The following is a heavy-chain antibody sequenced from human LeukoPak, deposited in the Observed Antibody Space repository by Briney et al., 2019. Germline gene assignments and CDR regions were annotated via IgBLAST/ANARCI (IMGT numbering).Heavy chain of an antibody. J-gene: IGHJ5*02. CDR2: IKQDGSEK. D-gene: IGHD2-15*01. CDR1: GFTFSSYW. CDR3: ARERGLVVVAAAFDP. V-gene: IGHV3-7*01. Sequence: GGSLRLSCAASGFTFSSYWMSWVRQAPGKGLEWVANIKQDGSEKYYVDSVKGRFTISRDNAKNSLYLQMNSLRAEGTAVYYCARERGLVVVAAAFDPWGQGTLVTVSS.